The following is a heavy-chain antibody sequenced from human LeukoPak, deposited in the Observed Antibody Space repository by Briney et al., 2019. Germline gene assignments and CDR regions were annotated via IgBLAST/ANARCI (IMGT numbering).Heavy chain of an antibody. CDR1: GRSISTTNW. V-gene: IGHV4-4*02. CDR3: SREGGPYRPLDY. Sequence: SGTLSLTCGVSGRSISTTNWWTWVRQPPGEGLEWIGEVHLSGRTHYNPSLESRVTMSVDMSENHISLRLTSVTAADTAVYYCSREGGPYRPLDYSGQGTLVTVSS. CDR2: VHLSGRT. J-gene: IGHJ4*02.